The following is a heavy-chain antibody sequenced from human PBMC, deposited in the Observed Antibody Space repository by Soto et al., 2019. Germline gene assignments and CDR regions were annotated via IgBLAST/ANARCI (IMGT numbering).Heavy chain of an antibody. D-gene: IGHD3-9*01. Sequence: GGSLRLSCAASGFTFSSYSMNWVRQAPGKGLEWVSSISSSSSYIYYADSVKGRFTISRDNAKNSLYLQMNSLRAEDTAVYYCARDTGPYYDILTGYSPFDYWGQGTLVTVSS. CDR2: ISSSSSYI. V-gene: IGHV3-21*01. CDR3: ARDTGPYYDILTGYSPFDY. CDR1: GFTFSSYS. J-gene: IGHJ4*02.